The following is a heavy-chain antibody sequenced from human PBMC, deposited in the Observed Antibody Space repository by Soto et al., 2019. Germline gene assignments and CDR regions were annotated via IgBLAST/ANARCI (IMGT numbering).Heavy chain of an antibody. J-gene: IGHJ4*02. CDR1: GYTLTELS. CDR2: FDPEDGET. CDR3: ATDPFDFWSGYSFLTDY. Sequence: GASVKVSCKVSGYTLTELSMNWVRQAPGKGLEWMGGFDPEDGETIYAQKFQGRVTMTEDTSTDTAYMELSSLRSEDTAVYYCATDPFDFWSGYSFLTDYWGQGTLVTVSS. V-gene: IGHV1-24*01. D-gene: IGHD3-3*01.